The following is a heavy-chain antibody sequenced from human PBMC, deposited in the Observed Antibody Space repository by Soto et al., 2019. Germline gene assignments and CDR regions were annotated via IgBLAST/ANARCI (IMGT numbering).Heavy chain of an antibody. V-gene: IGHV3-23*01. CDR2: ISGSGGST. Sequence: EVQLLESGGGLVQPGGSLRLSCAASGFTFSSYAMIWVRQAPGKGLEWVSAISGSGGSTYYADSVKGRFTISRDNSKNTLYLQMNSLRAEDTAVYYCASEGLRFLNHFDYWGQGTLVTVSS. CDR3: ASEGLRFLNHFDY. D-gene: IGHD3-3*01. CDR1: GFTFSSYA. J-gene: IGHJ4*02.